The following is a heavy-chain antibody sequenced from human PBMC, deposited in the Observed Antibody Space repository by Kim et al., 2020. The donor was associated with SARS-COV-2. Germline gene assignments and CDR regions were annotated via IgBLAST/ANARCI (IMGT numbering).Heavy chain of an antibody. Sequence: KGRHTISRDDSKNTLYLQMNSLQTEDTAVYYCTAAGDQLLYFGYYYSYMDVWGKGTTVTVSS. V-gene: IGHV3-15*01. CDR3: TAAGDQLLYFGYYYSYMDV. D-gene: IGHD2-2*02. J-gene: IGHJ6*03.